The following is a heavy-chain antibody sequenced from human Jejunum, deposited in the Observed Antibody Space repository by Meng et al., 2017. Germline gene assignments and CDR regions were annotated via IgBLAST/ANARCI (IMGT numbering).Heavy chain of an antibody. CDR1: GGSVSSAGYY. D-gene: IGHD6-6*01. J-gene: IGHJ4*02. CDR3: ARVDSSASFDY. V-gene: IGHV4-31*03. CDR2: IYYSGTA. Sequence: QVQLQESGPGLVKPPQSLSLTCTVSGGSVSSAGYYWSWIRQLPGKGLEWIGYIYYSGTAYYNPSLKSRVTISVDKSKNQFSLKLNSVTAADTAVYYCARVDSSASFDYWGQGTLVTVSS.